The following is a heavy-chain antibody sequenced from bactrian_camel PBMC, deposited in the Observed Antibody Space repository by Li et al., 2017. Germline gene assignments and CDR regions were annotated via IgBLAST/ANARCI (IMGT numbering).Heavy chain of an antibody. CDR1: GDDSSQDRTLC. D-gene: IGHD1*01. CDR2: IYRGGGRT. V-gene: IGHV3S40*01. J-gene: IGHJ4*01. Sequence: VQLVESGGGSVQAGGSLRLSCVVSGDDSSQDRTLCMGWFRQAPGKEREGIAAIYRGGGRTWYAESVKRRFAISQDQAVNTVFLQMNSLKPEDTALYYCAAALQPSDECLLIESRYQNWVQGTQVTVS.